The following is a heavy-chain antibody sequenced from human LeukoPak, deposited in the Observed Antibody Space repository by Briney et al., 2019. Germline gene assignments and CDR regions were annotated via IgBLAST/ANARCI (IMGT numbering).Heavy chain of an antibody. Sequence: ASVKVSCKASGYTFTNYAMNWVRQAPGQGLEWMGWINTNTGNPTYAQGSTGRFVFSLDTSVSTAYLQISSLKAEDTAVYYCARSPPRIAAAGADYWGQGTLVTVSS. V-gene: IGHV7-4-1*02. CDR1: GYTFTNYA. J-gene: IGHJ4*02. CDR3: ARSPPRIAAAGADY. D-gene: IGHD6-13*01. CDR2: INTNTGNP.